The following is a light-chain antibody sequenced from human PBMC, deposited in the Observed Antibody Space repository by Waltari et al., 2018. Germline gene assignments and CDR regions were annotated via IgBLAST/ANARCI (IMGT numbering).Light chain of an antibody. CDR2: AIG. J-gene: IGLJ3*02. CDR1: TGPVTGGHY. Sequence: QAMVTQEPSLTVPPGGTVTLTCGSSTGPVTGGHYPFWFQQKPGQAPRTLIYAIGNQYSWTPARFSGSLLGDKAALTLSGAQPEDEADYYCLLSYGGGGVFGGGTRLTVL. V-gene: IGLV7-46*01. CDR3: LLSYGGGGV.